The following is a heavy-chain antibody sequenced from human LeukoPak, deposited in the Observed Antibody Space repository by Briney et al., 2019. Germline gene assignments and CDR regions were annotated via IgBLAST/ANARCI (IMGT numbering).Heavy chain of an antibody. CDR1: GFTFSSYW. CDR2: IKQDGSEK. Sequence: GGSLRLSCAASGFTFSSYWMSWVRQAPGKGLGWVANIKQDGSEKYYVDSVKGRFTISRDNAKNSLYLQMNSLRAEDTAVYYCAREDYYYYYYMDVWGKGTTVTVSS. CDR3: AREDYYYYYYMDV. V-gene: IGHV3-7*01. J-gene: IGHJ6*03.